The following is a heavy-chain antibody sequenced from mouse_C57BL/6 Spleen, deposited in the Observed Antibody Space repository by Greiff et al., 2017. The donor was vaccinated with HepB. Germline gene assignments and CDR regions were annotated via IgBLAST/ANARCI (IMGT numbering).Heavy chain of an antibody. V-gene: IGHV2-2*01. J-gene: IGHJ3*01. CDR3: ARSGYSNYGWFAY. Sequence: VMLVESGPGLVQPSQSLSITCTVSGFSLTSYGVYWVRQSPGKGLEWLGVIWSGGSTDYNAAFISRLSISKDNSKSQVFFKMNSLQADDTAIYYCARSGYSNYGWFAYWGQGTLVTVSA. CDR2: IWSGGST. CDR1: GFSLTSYG. D-gene: IGHD2-5*01.